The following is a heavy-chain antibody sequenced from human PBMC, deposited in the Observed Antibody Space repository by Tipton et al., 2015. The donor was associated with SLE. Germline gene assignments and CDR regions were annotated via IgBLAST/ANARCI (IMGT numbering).Heavy chain of an antibody. CDR2: IYYSGST. CDR1: GGSISSSSYY. CDR3: ARGATGSSSWCD. Sequence: LRLSCTVSGGSISSSSYYWGWIRQPPGKGLEWIGSIYYSGSTYYNPSLKSRVTISVDTSKNQFSLKLSSVTAADTAVYYCARGATGSSSWCDWGQGTLVTVSS. V-gene: IGHV4-39*07. D-gene: IGHD6-13*01. J-gene: IGHJ4*02.